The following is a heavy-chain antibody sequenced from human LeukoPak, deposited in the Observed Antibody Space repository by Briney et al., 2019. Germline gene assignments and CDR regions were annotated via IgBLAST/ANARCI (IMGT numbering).Heavy chain of an antibody. CDR3: ARLLNDRHFDY. D-gene: IGHD1-1*01. J-gene: IGHJ4*02. CDR2: IYPGDSDT. V-gene: IGHV5-51*01. CDR1: GYSFTSYW. Sequence: GEFLKISCRGSGYSFTSYWIGWVRQMPGKGLEWMGIIYPGDSDTRYSPSFQGQVTFSADKSISTAYLQWSSLKASDTAMYYCARLLNDRHFDYWGQGNLVTVSS.